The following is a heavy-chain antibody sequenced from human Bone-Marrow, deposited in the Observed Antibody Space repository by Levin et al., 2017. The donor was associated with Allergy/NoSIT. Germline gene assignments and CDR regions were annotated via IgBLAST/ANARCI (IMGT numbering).Heavy chain of an antibody. D-gene: IGHD5-18*01. CDR1: GGSISSSSYY. J-gene: IGHJ6*02. V-gene: IGHV4-39*01. CDR3: ASREGGYSYGYLGYYYYGMDV. Sequence: GSLRLSCTVSGGSISSSSYYWGWIRQPPGKGLEWIGSIYYSGSTYYNPSLKSRVTISVDTSKNQFSLKLSSVTAADTAVYYCASREGGYSYGYLGYYYYGMDVWGQGTTVTVSS. CDR2: IYYSGST.